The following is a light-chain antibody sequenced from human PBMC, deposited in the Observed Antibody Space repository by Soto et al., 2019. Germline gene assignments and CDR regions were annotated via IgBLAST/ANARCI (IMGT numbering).Light chain of an antibody. CDR2: KAS. CDR1: QSITTW. J-gene: IGKJ4*01. V-gene: IGKV1-5*03. Sequence: DIQMTQSPSTLSASVGERVTITCRASQSITTWLAWYQQKPGKAPKLLIYKASSLEGGVPSRFSGSGSGTEFNITISSLQPDDFANYYCQQYNTYPLPLGGGTKV. CDR3: QQYNTYPLP.